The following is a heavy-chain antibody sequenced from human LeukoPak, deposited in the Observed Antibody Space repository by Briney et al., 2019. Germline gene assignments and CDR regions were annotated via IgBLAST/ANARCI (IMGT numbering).Heavy chain of an antibody. D-gene: IGHD2-15*01. V-gene: IGHV1-18*01. J-gene: IGHJ5*02. CDR2: ISAYNGNT. CDR3: ARVPPYCSGGSCCSYWFDP. Sequence: ASVKVSCKASGYTFTSYGISWVRQAPGQGLEWMGRISAYNGNTNYAQKLQGRVTMTTDTSTSTAYMELRSLRSDDTAVYYCARVPPYCSGGSCCSYWFDPWGQGTLVTVSS. CDR1: GYTFTSYG.